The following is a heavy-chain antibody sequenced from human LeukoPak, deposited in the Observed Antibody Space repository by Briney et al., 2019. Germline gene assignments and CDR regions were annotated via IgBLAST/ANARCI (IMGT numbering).Heavy chain of an antibody. J-gene: IGHJ4*02. D-gene: IGHD3-3*01. CDR2: LSSDVVNK. Sequence: GGSLRLSCPASGFTFRSYAMHWVGQTPGKGLEWVAILSSDVVNKRYADSVQGRFTISRDNFNNTVYRQMNSLTGEDRAIYYFTRDTGTIFGVFNYHFAYWGQGTMVTVSS. CDR3: TRDTGTIFGVFNYHFAY. V-gene: IGHV3-30*14. CDR1: GFTFRSYA.